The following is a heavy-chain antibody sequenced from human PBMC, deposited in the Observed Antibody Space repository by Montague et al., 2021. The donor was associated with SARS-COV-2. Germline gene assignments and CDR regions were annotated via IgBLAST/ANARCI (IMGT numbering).Heavy chain of an antibody. J-gene: IGHJ4*02. CDR3: ARGARQGYGFRLGSFDY. V-gene: IGHV4-34*01. D-gene: IGHD3-10*01. CDR1: GGSFSGYY. Sequence: SETLSLTCAVYGGSFSGYYWNWIRQPPGKGLEWIGEINHRGSTNXNPSLKSRVTMSVDTSKNQFSLKLSSVTAADTAVYYCARGARQGYGFRLGSFDYWGQGTLVTVSS. CDR2: INHRGST.